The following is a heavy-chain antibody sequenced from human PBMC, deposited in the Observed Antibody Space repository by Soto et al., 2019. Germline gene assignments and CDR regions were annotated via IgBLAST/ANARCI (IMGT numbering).Heavy chain of an antibody. CDR1: GFTFSSYG. J-gene: IGHJ4*02. V-gene: IGHV3-30*18. CDR3: AKPGDDGG. CDR2: ISYDGSNK. Sequence: QVQLVESGGGVVQPGRSLRLSCAASGFTFSSYGMHWVRQAPGKGLEWVAVISYDGSNKYYADSVKGRFTISRDNSKNTLYLQMKSLGAEDTAVYYCAKPGDDGGGGQGTLVTVSS. D-gene: IGHD4-17*01.